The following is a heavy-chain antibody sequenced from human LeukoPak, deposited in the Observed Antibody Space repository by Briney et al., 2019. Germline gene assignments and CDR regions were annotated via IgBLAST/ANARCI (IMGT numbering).Heavy chain of an antibody. CDR1: GFTFNDFA. V-gene: IGHV3-9*01. D-gene: IGHD4-17*01. CDR3: VKDGGDYGDYSNYFDY. Sequence: PGGSLILSCAASGFTFNDFAMHWVRLTPGKGLEWVSGISWNSGRIGYADSVKGRFTISRDSAENSLYLQMNSLRTEDTALYYCVKDGGDYGDYSNYFDYWGQGTLVTVSS. J-gene: IGHJ4*02. CDR2: ISWNSGRI.